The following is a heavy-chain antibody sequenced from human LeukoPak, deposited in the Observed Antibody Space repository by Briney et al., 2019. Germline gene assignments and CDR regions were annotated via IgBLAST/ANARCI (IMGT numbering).Heavy chain of an antibody. Sequence: GGSLRLSCAASGFSFTNAWMSWVRQAPRKGLEWVSSISGRSTSIYYADSVRGRFTISRDNAKNSVFLQMNSLSAEDTAVYYCAREDTHIDYWGQGTLVTVSS. CDR1: GFSFTNAW. CDR2: ISGRSTSI. CDR3: AREDTHIDY. J-gene: IGHJ4*02. V-gene: IGHV3-21*06.